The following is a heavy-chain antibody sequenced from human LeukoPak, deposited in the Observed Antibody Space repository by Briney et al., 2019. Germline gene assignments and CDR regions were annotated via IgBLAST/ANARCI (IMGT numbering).Heavy chain of an antibody. V-gene: IGHV4-39*01. CDR2: IYYSGST. CDR1: GGSISSSSYY. CDR3: ASIYCTNGVCSYDY. D-gene: IGHD2-8*01. J-gene: IGHJ4*02. Sequence: SETLSLTCTVSGGSISSSSYYWGWIRQPPGKGLEWIGSIYYSGSTYYNPSLKSRVTISVDTSKNQFSLKLSSVTAADTAVYYCASIYCTNGVCSYDYWGQGTLVTVSS.